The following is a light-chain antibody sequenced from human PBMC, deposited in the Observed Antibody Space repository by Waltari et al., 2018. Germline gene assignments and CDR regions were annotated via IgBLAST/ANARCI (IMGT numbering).Light chain of an antibody. CDR1: SGSVSSDHY. CDR2: NST. J-gene: IGLJ3*02. Sequence: QTVVTQEPSFSVSPGGTITLTCGLSSGSVSSDHYPSWYQQTPGQAPRPLIDNSTRASAVVPARSAGSILGEKAALTITGAQADDEWAYYGALYMGGGIWVFGGGTYLTVL. V-gene: IGLV8-61*01. CDR3: ALYMGGGIWV.